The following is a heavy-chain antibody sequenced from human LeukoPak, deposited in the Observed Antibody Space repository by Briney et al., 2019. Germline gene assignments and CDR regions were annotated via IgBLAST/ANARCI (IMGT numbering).Heavy chain of an antibody. D-gene: IGHD6-13*01. CDR3: ARGLPGIAAADTRYYFDY. CDR2: IIPIFGTA. CDR1: GATFSRHT. V-gene: IGHV1-69*01. J-gene: IGHJ4*02. Sequence: GSSVRVSCKASGATFSRHTFSWVRQAPGQGPEWMGGIIPIFGTANYAQKFQGRVTITADESTSTAYMELSSLRSEDTAVYYCARGLPGIAAADTRYYFDYWGQGTLVTVSS.